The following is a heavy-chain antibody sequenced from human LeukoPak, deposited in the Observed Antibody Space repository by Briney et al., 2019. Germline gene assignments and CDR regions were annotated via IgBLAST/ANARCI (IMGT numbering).Heavy chain of an antibody. V-gene: IGHV4-30-4*01. CDR2: IYHSGST. Sequence: SQTLSLTCTVSGDSISSSDSYWSWIRQPPGKGLEWIGFIYHSGSTYYNPSLKSRVIISVDTSKNQFSLKLNSVTAADTAVYYCASCRAHWFGPWGQGMLVTVSS. CDR1: GDSISSSDSY. J-gene: IGHJ5*02. CDR3: ASCRAHWFGP.